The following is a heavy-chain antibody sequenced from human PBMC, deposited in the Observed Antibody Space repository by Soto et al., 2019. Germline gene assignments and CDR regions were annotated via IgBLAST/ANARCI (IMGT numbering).Heavy chain of an antibody. D-gene: IGHD6-13*01. Sequence: EVQLVESGGGLVKPGGSLRLSCAASGFTFSSYSMNWVRQAPGKGLEWVSSITSSSSYIYYADSVKGRFTISRDNARNSLYLLMNSLRAEDTAVYYCARGRQSSWTIYYYYGMDVWGQGTTVTVSS. J-gene: IGHJ6*02. CDR3: ARGRQSSWTIYYYYGMDV. CDR2: ITSSSSYI. V-gene: IGHV3-21*01. CDR1: GFTFSSYS.